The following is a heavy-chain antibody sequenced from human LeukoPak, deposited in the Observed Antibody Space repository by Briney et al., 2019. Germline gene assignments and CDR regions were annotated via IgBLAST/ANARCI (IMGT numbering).Heavy chain of an antibody. V-gene: IGHV3-74*01. D-gene: IGHD4-17*01. CDR2: IYIDGSRT. Sequence: GGSLRLSCAASGFTFSGYAMTWVRQAPGKGLVWVSRIYIDGSRTNYADSVKGRFTISRDNAKNTLYLQMNSLRAEDTAVYYCARGVFGAYGYDYWGQGTLVTVSS. CDR1: GFTFSGYA. J-gene: IGHJ4*02. CDR3: ARGVFGAYGYDY.